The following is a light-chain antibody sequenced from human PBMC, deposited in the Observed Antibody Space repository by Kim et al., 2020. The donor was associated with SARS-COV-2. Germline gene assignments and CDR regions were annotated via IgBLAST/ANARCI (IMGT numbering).Light chain of an antibody. Sequence: ITISCAGTSSDVGGYKYVSWYQQHPGKAPKVMIYDVSNRPSGVSNRFSGSKSGNTASLTISGLQAEDEADYYCSSYTSSSTNYVFGTGTKVTVL. J-gene: IGLJ1*01. CDR1: SSDVGGYKY. CDR2: DVS. V-gene: IGLV2-14*03. CDR3: SSYTSSSTNYV.